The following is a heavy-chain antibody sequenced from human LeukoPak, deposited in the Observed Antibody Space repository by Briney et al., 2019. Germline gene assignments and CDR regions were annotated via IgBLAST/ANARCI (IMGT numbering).Heavy chain of an antibody. Sequence: GGSLRLSCAASGFTFSSYSMNWVRQAPGKGLEWVSSISSSSSYIYYADSVKGRFTISRDNAKNSLYLQMNSLRAEDTAVYYCARGAGYSGSWYHYWGQGTLVTVSS. J-gene: IGHJ4*02. CDR1: GFTFSSYS. CDR3: ARGAGYSGSWYHY. V-gene: IGHV3-21*01. CDR2: ISSSSSYI. D-gene: IGHD6-13*01.